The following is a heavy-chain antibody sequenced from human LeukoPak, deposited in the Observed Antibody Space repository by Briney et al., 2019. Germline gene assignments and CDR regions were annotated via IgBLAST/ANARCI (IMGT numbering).Heavy chain of an antibody. CDR3: ARWARYCSSGSCYSWFDP. CDR1: GLTFRGEW. J-gene: IGHJ5*02. Sequence: LRLSCAASGLTFRGEWISFGLEAPGNRVEWVANMELDGSEEYYVDSVKGRFTISSDNAKNSLYLQMNSLRVDDTAVYYCARWARYCSSGSCYSWFDPWGQGTLVTVSS. V-gene: IGHV3-7*01. CDR2: MELDGSEE. D-gene: IGHD2-15*01.